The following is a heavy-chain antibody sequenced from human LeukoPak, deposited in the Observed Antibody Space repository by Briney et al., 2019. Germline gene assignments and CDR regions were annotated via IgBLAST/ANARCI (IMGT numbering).Heavy chain of an antibody. J-gene: IGHJ4*02. CDR3: ARDSSGWYSFDY. V-gene: IGHV1-2*02. CDR1: GYTFTGYY. Sequence: ASVKVSCKASGYTFTGYYMHWVRQAPGKGLEWIGWINPNSGGTNYAQKFQGRVTMTRDTSISTAYMELSRLRSDDTAVYYCARDSSGWYSFDYWGQGTLVTVSS. D-gene: IGHD6-19*01. CDR2: INPNSGGT.